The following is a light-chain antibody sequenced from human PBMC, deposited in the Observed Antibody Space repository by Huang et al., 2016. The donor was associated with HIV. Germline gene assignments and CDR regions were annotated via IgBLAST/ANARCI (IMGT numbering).Light chain of an antibody. Sequence: DIQITQSPSSLSASVGDRVIITCLASQNINRYLNWYQQQPGKAPKLLLSGASKLQGGVPSSFIVSGSGTHFTLAISSLSPEDSATYYCQQSAVTPRTFGQGTKLEI. CDR1: QNINRY. CDR3: QQSAVTPRT. CDR2: GAS. V-gene: IGKV1-39*01. J-gene: IGKJ2*01.